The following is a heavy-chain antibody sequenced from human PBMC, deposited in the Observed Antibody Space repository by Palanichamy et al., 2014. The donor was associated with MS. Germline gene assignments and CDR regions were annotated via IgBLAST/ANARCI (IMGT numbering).Heavy chain of an antibody. CDR2: MNPNSGNT. CDR3: ARGTYYDFWSGYTWGYYYGMDV. Sequence: VQLVQSGAEVKKPGASVKVSCKASGYTFTSYDINWVRQATGQGLEWMGWMNPNSGNTGYAQKFQGRVTMTRNTSISTAYMELSSLRSEDTAVYYCARGTYYDFWSGYTWGYYYGMDVWGQGTTVTVSS. J-gene: IGHJ6*02. D-gene: IGHD3-3*01. V-gene: IGHV1-8*01. CDR1: GYTFTSYD.